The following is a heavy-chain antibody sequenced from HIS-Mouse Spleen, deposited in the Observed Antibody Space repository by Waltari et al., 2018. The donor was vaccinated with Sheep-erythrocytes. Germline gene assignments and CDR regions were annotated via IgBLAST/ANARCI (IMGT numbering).Heavy chain of an antibody. CDR3: ARLYYYDSSGYYFDY. J-gene: IGHJ4*02. D-gene: IGHD3-22*01. Sequence: QLQLQESGPGLVKPSETLSLTFTVSGGSISSSSYYWGWIRQPPGKGLEWIGSIYYSGSTYYNPSLKSRVTISVDTSKNQFSLKLSSVTAADTAVYYCARLYYYDSSGYYFDYWGQGTLVTVSS. V-gene: IGHV4-39*01. CDR2: IYYSGST. CDR1: GGSISSSSYY.